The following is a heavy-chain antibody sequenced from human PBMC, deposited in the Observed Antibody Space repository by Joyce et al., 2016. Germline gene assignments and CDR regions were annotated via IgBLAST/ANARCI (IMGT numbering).Heavy chain of an antibody. CDR1: GYTFISFG. J-gene: IGHJ3*02. CDR3: TRPDESGTNLYAFDI. V-gene: IGHV1-18*01. D-gene: IGHD3-10*01. CDR2: TSAYNGRT. Sequence: QVQLVQSGGAVKKPGASVTVSCKASGYTFISFGISWVRKAPGQGLEWMGWTSAYNGRTDYAPRLQGRVTMTIDTSASTAYLELRSLRYDDTAVYYGTRPDESGTNLYAFDIWGQGTTVTVSS.